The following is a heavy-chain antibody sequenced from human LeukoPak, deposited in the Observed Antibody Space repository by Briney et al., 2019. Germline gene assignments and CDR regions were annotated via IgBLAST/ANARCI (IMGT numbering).Heavy chain of an antibody. D-gene: IGHD2-2*01. V-gene: IGHV4-59*01. J-gene: IGHJ5*02. Sequence: PSETLSLTCTVSGGSISSYYWSWIRQPPGKGLEWIGYIYYSGSTNYNPSLKGRVTISVDTSKNQFSLKLSSVTAADTAVYYCARERVVPDQHVNWFDPWGQGTLVTVSS. CDR3: ARERVVPDQHVNWFDP. CDR1: GGSISSYY. CDR2: IYYSGST.